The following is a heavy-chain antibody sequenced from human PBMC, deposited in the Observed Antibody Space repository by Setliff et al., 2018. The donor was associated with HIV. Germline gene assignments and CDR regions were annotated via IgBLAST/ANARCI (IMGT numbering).Heavy chain of an antibody. Sequence: PGESLKISCVASGFGFPNYAMGWVRQAPGKGLEWVSGITDSGSTTYYDDSVKGRFTISRDNSKNTLYLQINSLRAEDTAVYYCAKDARWNYVGFDYWGQGTLVTVSS. CDR2: ITDSGSTT. CDR1: GFGFPNYA. V-gene: IGHV3-23*01. D-gene: IGHD1-7*01. CDR3: AKDARWNYVGFDY. J-gene: IGHJ4*02.